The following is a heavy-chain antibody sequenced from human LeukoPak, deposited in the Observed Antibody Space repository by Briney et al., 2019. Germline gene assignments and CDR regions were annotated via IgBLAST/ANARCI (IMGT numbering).Heavy chain of an antibody. CDR2: ISKDGSDK. CDR3: ARNNGMDV. CDR1: GFTFSDYA. V-gene: IGHV3-30-3*01. Sequence: GGSLRLSCAASGFTFSDYAMHWVRQAPGKGLEWVAVISKDGSDKYYPGSVRGRFTISRDNSKNTIYLQMDSLRAEDTALYHCARNNGMDVWGQGTTVIVSS. J-gene: IGHJ6*02.